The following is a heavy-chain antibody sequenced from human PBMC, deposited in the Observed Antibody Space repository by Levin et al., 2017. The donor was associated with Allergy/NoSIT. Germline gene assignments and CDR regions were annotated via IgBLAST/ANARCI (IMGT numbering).Heavy chain of an antibody. J-gene: IGHJ3*02. CDR2: IYYSGTT. V-gene: IGHV4-39*07. CDR1: GGSISNRSFY. Sequence: SQTLSLTCTVSGGSISNRSFYWGWIRQTPGKGLEWIGNIYYSGTTFYNPSLKSRVTISVDTSKNHFSLRLPSVTAADPAVYYGARDHSKGFYDSTGFSIWGQGTMVSVSS. D-gene: IGHD3-22*01. CDR3: ARDHSKGFYDSTGFSI.